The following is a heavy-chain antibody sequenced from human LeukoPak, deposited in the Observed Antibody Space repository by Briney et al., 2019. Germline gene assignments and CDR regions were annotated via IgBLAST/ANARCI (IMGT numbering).Heavy chain of an antibody. Sequence: EASVKVSCKASGYTFTDYYIHWVRQAPGQGLEWMGWIHPNTVVTNFDQKFQGRVTLTRDTSISTAYMELSRLRSDDTALYYCARGTKDILGPVDYWGQGTLVTVPS. CDR3: ARGTKDILGPVDY. CDR2: IHPNTVVT. J-gene: IGHJ4*02. V-gene: IGHV1-2*02. D-gene: IGHD1-26*01. CDR1: GYTFTDYY.